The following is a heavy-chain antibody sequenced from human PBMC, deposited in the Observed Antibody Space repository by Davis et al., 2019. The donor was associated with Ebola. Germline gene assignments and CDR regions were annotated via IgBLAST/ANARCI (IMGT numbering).Heavy chain of an antibody. CDR1: GGSISSYY. Sequence: PGGSLRLSCTVSGGSISSYYWSWIRQPPGKGLEWIGYIYYSGSTNYNPSLKSRVTISVDTSKNQFSLKLSSVTAADTAVYYCARAPVAPAAPFDYWGQGTLVTVSS. D-gene: IGHD6-6*01. J-gene: IGHJ4*02. V-gene: IGHV4-59*01. CDR2: IYYSGST. CDR3: ARAPVAPAAPFDY.